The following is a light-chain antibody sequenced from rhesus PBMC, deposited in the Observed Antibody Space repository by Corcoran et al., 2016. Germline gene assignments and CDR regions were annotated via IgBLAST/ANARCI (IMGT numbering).Light chain of an antibody. V-gene: IGKV1-28*02. CDR3: LQHKSYPRT. CDR1: QDISRY. Sequence: DIQMTQSSSSLSASVGDTVTISCRASQDISRYLNWFQQKPGKAPKLLIYNASSLESGVPSRFSGSGSGTEFTLTLSILQPEYFASYYCLQHKSYPRTFGQGTKVEIK. CDR2: NAS. J-gene: IGKJ1*01.